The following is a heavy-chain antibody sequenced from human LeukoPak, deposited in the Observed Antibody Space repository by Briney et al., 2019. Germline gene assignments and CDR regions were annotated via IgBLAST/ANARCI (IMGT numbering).Heavy chain of an antibody. CDR1: GGTFSSYA. Sequence: SMKVSCKASGGTFSSYAISWVRQAPGQGLEWMGGIIPIFGTANYAQKFQGRVTITADESTSTAYMELSSLRSEDTAVYYCARDRWVIVPAAIGDYYYYYYMDVWGKGTTVTVSS. D-gene: IGHD2-2*02. J-gene: IGHJ6*03. CDR3: ARDRWVIVPAAIGDYYYYYYMDV. V-gene: IGHV1-69*13. CDR2: IIPIFGTA.